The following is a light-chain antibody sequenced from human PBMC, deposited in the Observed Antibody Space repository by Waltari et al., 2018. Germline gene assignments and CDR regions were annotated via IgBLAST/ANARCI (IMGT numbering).Light chain of an antibody. J-gene: IGLJ1*01. CDR2: DVS. CDR3: SSYSSISALDV. CDR1: SSNVGGYNY. V-gene: IGLV2-14*03. Sequence: QTALTQPPSVSGSLGQSITIPCTGTSSNVGGYNYVPWYQQHPGKAPKPMIYDVSNRPSGVSHRFSGSKSGDTASLSISGLQAEDEADYYCSSYSSISALDVFGTGTKVTVL.